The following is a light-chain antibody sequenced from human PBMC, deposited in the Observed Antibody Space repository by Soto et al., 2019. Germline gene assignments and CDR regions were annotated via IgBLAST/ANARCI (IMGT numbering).Light chain of an antibody. CDR3: QQSYDIPT. Sequence: DIQMTQSPSSLSASVGDRVTIPCRASQNIKHYLNWYQQKPGKAPKLLIYGASTLQSGVPSRFSGSGSGTDFTLTISSLQPEDFATYYCQQSYDIPTFGGGTKVEI. CDR1: QNIKHY. CDR2: GAS. V-gene: IGKV1-39*01. J-gene: IGKJ4*01.